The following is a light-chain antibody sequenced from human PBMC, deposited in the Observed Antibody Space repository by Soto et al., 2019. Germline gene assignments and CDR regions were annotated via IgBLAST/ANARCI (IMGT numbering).Light chain of an antibody. J-gene: IGKJ1*01. CDR1: QSAGNF. CDR3: QQYNNWPPWT. V-gene: IGKV3-15*01. Sequence: EIVMTQSPATLSVSPGETASLSCRASQSAGNFLAWYQQKPGQAPRLLIYDASTRATAIPARFSGSGSETEFTLTISSLQSEDSAVYYCQQYNNWPPWTFGQGTKVDIK. CDR2: DAS.